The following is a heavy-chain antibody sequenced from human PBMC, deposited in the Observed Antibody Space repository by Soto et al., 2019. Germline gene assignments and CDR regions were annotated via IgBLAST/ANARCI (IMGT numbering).Heavy chain of an antibody. V-gene: IGHV3-21*01. J-gene: IGHJ4*02. Sequence: EVQLVESGGGLVKPGGSLRLSCAASGFTFSSYSMNWVRQAPGKGLEWVSSISSSGSYIYYADSVKGRFTISRDNAKNSLYLQMNSLSAEDTAVYSCARGGRNYYFDYWGQGTLVTVSS. CDR2: ISSSGSYI. CDR3: ARGGRNYYFDY. CDR1: GFTFSSYS.